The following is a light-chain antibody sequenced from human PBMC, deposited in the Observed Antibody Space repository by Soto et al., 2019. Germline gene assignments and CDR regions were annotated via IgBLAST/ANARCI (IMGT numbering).Light chain of an antibody. V-gene: IGKV3-15*01. Sequence: VITQSPSTLSVSPGARATLSCRASQSISSNLAWYQQKHGQAPRLPMFRTSSRATGFPARFSGSGSGTELNLTISSLQPEDFETYYCQQLNNYPSTFGGGTKVDIK. CDR3: QQLNNYPST. CDR2: RTS. CDR1: QSISSN. J-gene: IGKJ4*01.